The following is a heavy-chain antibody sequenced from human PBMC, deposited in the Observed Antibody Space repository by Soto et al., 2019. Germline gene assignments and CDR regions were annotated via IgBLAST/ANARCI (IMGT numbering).Heavy chain of an antibody. CDR1: GYIFTNYD. CDR3: ASSIKYGEYSRGCAP. CDR2: ITPNSGNT. D-gene: IGHD4-17*01. V-gene: IGHV1-8*01. J-gene: IGHJ5*02. Sequence: QVQLVQSGAEVKKPGASVKVSCKASGYIFTNYDINWVRQATGQGLEYLGWITPNSGNTGYVQEFQGRVTMTGNTSIGSAYEELNSLMSAQTAVYYLASSIKYGEYSRGCAPWGQGTLVTVSS.